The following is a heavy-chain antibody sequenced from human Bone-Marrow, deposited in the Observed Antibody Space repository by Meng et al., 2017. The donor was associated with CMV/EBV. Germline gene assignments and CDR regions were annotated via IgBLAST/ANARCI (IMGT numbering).Heavy chain of an antibody. CDR2: INYSGST. CDR1: VGSLSSGDYY. V-gene: IGHV4-30-4*08. Sequence: TLSLTCTVSVGSLSSGDYYWSWNRQPPGKGLEWIGYINYSGSTYYKPSLKSRLTISVDTSKNQFSLKLSSVTAADTAVYYCARGGYYYDSSANQGEFDYWGQGTLVTVSS. D-gene: IGHD3-22*01. J-gene: IGHJ4*02. CDR3: ARGGYYYDSSANQGEFDY.